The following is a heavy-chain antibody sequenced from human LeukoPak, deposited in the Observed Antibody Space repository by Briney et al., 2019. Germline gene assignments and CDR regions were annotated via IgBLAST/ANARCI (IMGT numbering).Heavy chain of an antibody. CDR1: GGSISRYY. Sequence: SETLSLTCTVSGGSISRYYWSWIRQPAGKGLEWIGRIYGSGSTTYNPSLKSRVRLSVDTSKNQFSLKLNSVTAADTAVYFCARRAYSAAYWKHFDYWGQGTLVTVSS. V-gene: IGHV4-4*07. D-gene: IGHD1-1*01. CDR2: IYGSGST. CDR3: ARRAYSAAYWKHFDY. J-gene: IGHJ4*02.